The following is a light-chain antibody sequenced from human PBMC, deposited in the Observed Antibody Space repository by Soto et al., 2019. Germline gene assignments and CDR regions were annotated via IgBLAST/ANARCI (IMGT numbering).Light chain of an antibody. CDR1: QSISRY. CDR3: QQRFSTPPFFT. V-gene: IGKV1-39*01. J-gene: IGKJ3*01. CDR2: AAS. Sequence: DIQMTQSPSSLSASVGDRVTITCRASQSISRYLNWYQQKPGKAPNLLIYAASNLQSGVPSRFSGSGSGTDFTLTISSLQPEDSATYYCQQRFSTPPFFTFGPGTKVDIK.